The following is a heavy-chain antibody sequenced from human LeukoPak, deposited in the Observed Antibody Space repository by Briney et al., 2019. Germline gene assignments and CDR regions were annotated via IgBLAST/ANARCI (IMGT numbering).Heavy chain of an antibody. CDR3: ARDPPKGYYYGSGSL. D-gene: IGHD3-10*01. V-gene: IGHV3-9*01. Sequence: PGRPLRLSCTASGFTFDDYAMHWVRQAPGKGLEWVSGISWTSGSIGYADSVTGRFTISRDNAKNSLYLQMNSPRAEDTAVYYCARDPPKGYYYGSGSLWGQGTLVTVSS. J-gene: IGHJ4*02. CDR2: ISWTSGSI. CDR1: GFTFDDYA.